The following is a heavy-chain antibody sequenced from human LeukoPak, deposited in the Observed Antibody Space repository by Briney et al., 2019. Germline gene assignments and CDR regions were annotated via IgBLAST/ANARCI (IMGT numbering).Heavy chain of an antibody. D-gene: IGHD6-19*01. CDR3: ATKQWLAPPPDS. CDR1: GFTFSKYW. CDR2: INTDGTVT. J-gene: IGHJ4*02. V-gene: IGHV3-74*01. Sequence: GESLKISCASSGFTFSKYWMLGVRQAPGKGRESVSRINTDGTVTTYADSVKGRFTVSRDNADNTMFLQMNSVRDEDTAVYYCATKQWLAPPPDSWGQGTPVTVSS.